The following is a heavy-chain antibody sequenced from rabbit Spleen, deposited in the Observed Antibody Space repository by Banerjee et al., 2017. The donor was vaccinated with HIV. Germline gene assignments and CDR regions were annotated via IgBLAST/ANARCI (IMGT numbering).Heavy chain of an antibody. CDR3: ARDLVGVIGWNFYL. D-gene: IGHD2-1*01. CDR1: GFSFSSSYY. Sequence: QSLEESGGDLVKPGASLTLTCTASGFSFSSSYYMCWVRQAPGKGLEWIACTYAGSGGSTAYASWAKGRFTISKTSSTTVTLQMTSLTVADRATYFCARDLVGVIGWNFYLWGQGTLVTVS. J-gene: IGHJ4*01. CDR2: TYAGSGGST. V-gene: IGHV1S40*01.